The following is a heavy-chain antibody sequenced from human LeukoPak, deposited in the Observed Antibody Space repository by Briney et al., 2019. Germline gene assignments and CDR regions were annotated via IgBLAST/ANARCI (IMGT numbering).Heavy chain of an antibody. J-gene: IGHJ5*02. CDR2: IYYSGST. D-gene: IGHD2-8*01. V-gene: IGHV4-59*01. Sequence: PSETLSLTCTVSGGSISSYYWSWIRQPPGKGLEWIGYIYYSGSTNYNPSLKSRVTISVDTSKNKSSLKLSSVTAADTAVYYCARDKWVGFDPWGQEPWSSSPQ. CDR1: GGSISSYY. CDR3: ARDKWVGFDP.